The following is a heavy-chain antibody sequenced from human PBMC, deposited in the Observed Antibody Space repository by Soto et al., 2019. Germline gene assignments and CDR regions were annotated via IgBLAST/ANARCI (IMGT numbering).Heavy chain of an antibody. D-gene: IGHD3-3*01. J-gene: IGHJ4*02. Sequence: QVQLQESGPGLVKPSQTLSLTCTVSGGSISSGGYYWRWIRQHPGKGLEWIGYIYYSGSTYYNPYLKSRVTISVDTSKNQFSLKLSSVTAADTAVYYCARVLTIFAPRIDYWGQGTLVTVSS. CDR2: IYYSGST. CDR1: GGSISSGGYY. CDR3: ARVLTIFAPRIDY. V-gene: IGHV4-31*03.